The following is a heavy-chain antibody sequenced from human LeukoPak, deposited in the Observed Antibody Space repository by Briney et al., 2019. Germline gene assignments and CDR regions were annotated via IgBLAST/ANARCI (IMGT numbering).Heavy chain of an antibody. CDR3: ARGPTMARGY. CDR1: GGSFSGYY. Sequence: SETLSLTCAVYGGSFSGYYWSWIRQPPGKGLEWIGEINHSGSTNYNPSLKSRVTISVDTSKNQFSLKLSSVTAADTAVYYYARGPTMARGYWGQGTLVTVSS. D-gene: IGHD3-10*01. V-gene: IGHV4-34*01. CDR2: INHSGST. J-gene: IGHJ4*02.